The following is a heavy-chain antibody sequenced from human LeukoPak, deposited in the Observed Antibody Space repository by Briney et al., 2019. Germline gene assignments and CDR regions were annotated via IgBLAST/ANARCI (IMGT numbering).Heavy chain of an antibody. Sequence: SETLSLTCAVYGGSFSGYYWSWIRQPPGKGLGWIGEINHSGSTNYNPSLKSRVTISVDTSKNQFSLKLSSVTAADTAVYYCASLAYDSSGYPIYYWGQGTLVTVSS. CDR1: GGSFSGYY. V-gene: IGHV4-34*01. J-gene: IGHJ4*02. CDR2: INHSGST. CDR3: ASLAYDSSGYPIYY. D-gene: IGHD3-22*01.